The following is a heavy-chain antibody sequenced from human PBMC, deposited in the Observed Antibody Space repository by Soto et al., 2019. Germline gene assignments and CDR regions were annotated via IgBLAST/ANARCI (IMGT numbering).Heavy chain of an antibody. V-gene: IGHV2-26*01. CDR1: GFSFSNARRG. CDR3: ARIDSIAVAVVGMDV. Sequence: QVTLKESGPVLVKPTETLTLTCTVSGFSFSNARRGVSWIRQPPGKALEWLAHIFSNDEKSYSTSLKSRLTISKDTSKSQVVLTMTNMDPVDTATYYCARIDSIAVAVVGMDVWGQGTTVTVSS. CDR2: IFSNDEK. J-gene: IGHJ6*02. D-gene: IGHD6-19*01.